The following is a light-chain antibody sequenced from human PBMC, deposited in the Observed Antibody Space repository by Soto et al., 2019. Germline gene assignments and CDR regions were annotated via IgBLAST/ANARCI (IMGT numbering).Light chain of an antibody. J-gene: IGLJ1*01. CDR3: QSYDSSLSAYV. Sequence: QSALTQPRSVSGSPGQSVTISCTESSSDVGDYNSVSWYQQHPGKAPKLMIYDVGKRPSGVPDRFSGSKSGNTASLTISGLQAEDEADYYCQSYDSSLSAYVFGTGTKVTVL. V-gene: IGLV2-11*01. CDR1: SSDVGDYNS. CDR2: DVG.